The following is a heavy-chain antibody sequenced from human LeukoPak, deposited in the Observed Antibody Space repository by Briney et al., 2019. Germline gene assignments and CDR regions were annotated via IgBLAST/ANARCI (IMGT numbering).Heavy chain of an antibody. Sequence: ASVKVSCKASGYTFTSCWIQWVRQAPGQGLEWMGLINPSDGSIAYAHRFQGRVAMTRDTSTSIVYMDLSSLRSEDTAVYYCAKAPRNSSTMLDYWGQGTLLTVSS. D-gene: IGHD6-13*01. CDR2: INPSDGSI. CDR1: GYTFTSCW. V-gene: IGHV1-46*01. J-gene: IGHJ4*02. CDR3: AKAPRNSSTMLDY.